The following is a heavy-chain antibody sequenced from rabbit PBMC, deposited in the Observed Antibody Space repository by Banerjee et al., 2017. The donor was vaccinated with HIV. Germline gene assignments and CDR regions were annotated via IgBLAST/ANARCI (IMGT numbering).Heavy chain of an antibody. CDR3: ARAGGSGYPL. Sequence: QSLEESGGDLVKPGASLTLTCTASGFDLSTYYHMCWVRQAPGKGLEWIACIATGSSGSTAYASWAKGRFTVSKTSSTTVTLQMTSLTAADTATYFCARAGGSGYPLWGQGTLVTVS. CDR2: IATGSSGST. J-gene: IGHJ4*01. D-gene: IGHD1-1*01. CDR1: GFDLSTYYH. V-gene: IGHV1S40*01.